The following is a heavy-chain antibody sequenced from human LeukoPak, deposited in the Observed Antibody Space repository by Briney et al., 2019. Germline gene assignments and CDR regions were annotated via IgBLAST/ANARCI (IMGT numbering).Heavy chain of an antibody. D-gene: IGHD1-26*01. CDR2: ISGSGGST. CDR3: ARHKTWELLIPFDN. Sequence: PGGSLRLSCAASGFTFSSYGMHWVRQAPGKGLEWVSAISGSGGSTYYADSVKGRFTISRDNSKNTLYLQMNSLRAEDTAVYYCARHKTWELLIPFDNWGQGTLVTVSS. V-gene: IGHV3-23*01. J-gene: IGHJ4*02. CDR1: GFTFSSYG.